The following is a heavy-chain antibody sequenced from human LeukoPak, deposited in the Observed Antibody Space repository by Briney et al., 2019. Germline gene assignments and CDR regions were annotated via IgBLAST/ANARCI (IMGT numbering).Heavy chain of an antibody. CDR1: GFTFNSYN. CDR3: AGDDSSGYFFDF. Sequence: GGSLRLSCGASGFTFNSYNMNWVRQAPGKGLEWVSYISSSSSIIYYTDSVKGRFTISRDNAKNSLYLQMNSLRAEDTAMYFCAGDDSSGYFFDFWGQGTLVTVSS. J-gene: IGHJ4*02. CDR2: ISSSSSII. V-gene: IGHV3-48*01. D-gene: IGHD3-22*01.